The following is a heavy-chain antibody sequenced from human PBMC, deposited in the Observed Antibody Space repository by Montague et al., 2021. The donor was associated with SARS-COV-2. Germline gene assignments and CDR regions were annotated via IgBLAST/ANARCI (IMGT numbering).Heavy chain of an antibody. CDR2: IYHSGST. J-gene: IGHJ4*02. CDR3: ARDSPQGISSVGPGF. D-gene: IGHD3-10*01. V-gene: IGHV4-4*02. CDR1: GGSIISTNW. Sequence: SKTLSLTCVVSGGSIISTNWWSWVRQPPGKGLEWMGQIYHSGSTNYNPSLRSRVTMSVDKSKNQFSLILKSATAADTAVYYCARDSPQGISSVGPGFWGQGTLVIVS.